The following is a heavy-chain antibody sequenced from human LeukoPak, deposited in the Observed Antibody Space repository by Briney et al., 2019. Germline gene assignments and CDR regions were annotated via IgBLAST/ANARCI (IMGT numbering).Heavy chain of an antibody. CDR2: INHSGST. CDR1: GGSFSGYY. V-gene: IGHV4-34*01. J-gene: IGHJ5*02. CDR3: ARGFPFTGNDRKHNCFDP. Sequence: SETLSLTCAVYGGSFSGYYWSWIRQPPGKGLEWIGEINHSGSTNYNPSLKSRVTISVDTSKNQFSLKLSSVTAADTAVYYWARGFPFTGNDRKHNCFDPGGQGTLVTVSS. D-gene: IGHD1-1*01.